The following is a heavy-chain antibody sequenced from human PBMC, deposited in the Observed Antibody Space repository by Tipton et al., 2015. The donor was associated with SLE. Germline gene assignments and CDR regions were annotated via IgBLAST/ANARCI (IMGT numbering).Heavy chain of an antibody. CDR3: ARGSFVEMATFYFDY. V-gene: IGHV4-61*02. CDR1: GGSISSSSYY. D-gene: IGHD5-24*01. J-gene: IGHJ4*02. CDR2: IYTSGST. Sequence: TLSLTCTVSGGSISSSSYYWSWIRQPAGKGLEWIGRIYTSGSTNYNPSLKSRVTISVDTSKNQFSLKLSSVTAADTAVYYCARGSFVEMATFYFDYWGQGTLVTVSS.